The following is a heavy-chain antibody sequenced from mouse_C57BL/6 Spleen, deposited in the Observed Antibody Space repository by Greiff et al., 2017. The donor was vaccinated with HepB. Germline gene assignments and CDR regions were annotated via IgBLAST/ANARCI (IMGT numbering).Heavy chain of an antibody. CDR2: IDPSDSYT. CDR3: ALRGLYYGSSNWYFDV. V-gene: IGHV1-59*01. J-gene: IGHJ1*03. Sequence: QVQLQQPGAELVRPGTSVKLSCKASGYTFTSYWMHWVKQRPGQGLEWIGVIDPSDSYTNYNQKFKGKATLTVDTSSSTAYMQLSSLTSEDSAVYYCALRGLYYGSSNWYFDVWGTGTTVTVSS. CDR1: GYTFTSYW. D-gene: IGHD1-1*01.